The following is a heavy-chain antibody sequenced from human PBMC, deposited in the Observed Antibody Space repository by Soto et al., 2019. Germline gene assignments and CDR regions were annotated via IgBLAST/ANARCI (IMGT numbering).Heavy chain of an antibody. V-gene: IGHV3-9*01. J-gene: IGHJ5*02. CDR3: AKGLKVVTTENWFDP. CDR2: ISWNSGSI. CDR1: GFTFDDYA. D-gene: IGHD3-22*01. Sequence: EVQLVESGGGLVQPGRSLRLSCAASGFTFDDYAMHWVRQAPGKGLEWVSGISWNSGSIGYADSVKGRFTISRDNAKNALYLQMNSRRAEDTALYYCAKGLKVVTTENWFDPWGQGTLVTVSS.